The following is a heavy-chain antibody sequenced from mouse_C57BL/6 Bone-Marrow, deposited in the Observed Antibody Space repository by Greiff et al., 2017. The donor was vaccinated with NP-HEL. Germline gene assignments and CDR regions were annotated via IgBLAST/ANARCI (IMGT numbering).Heavy chain of an antibody. CDR1: GFTFSDYG. D-gene: IGHD2-1*01. J-gene: IGHJ1*03. V-gene: IGHV5-17*01. CDR2: ISSGSSTI. Sequence: EVQGVESGGGLVKPGGSLKLSCAASGFTFSDYGMHWVRQAPEKGLEWVAYISSGSSTIYYAATVKGRFTISRDNAKNTLFLQMTSLRSEDTAMYYCARIYYGNYTSYWYFDVWGTGTTVTVSS. CDR3: ARIYYGNYTSYWYFDV.